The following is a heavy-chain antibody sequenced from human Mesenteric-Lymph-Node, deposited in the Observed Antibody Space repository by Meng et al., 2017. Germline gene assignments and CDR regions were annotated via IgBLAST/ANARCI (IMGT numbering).Heavy chain of an antibody. J-gene: IGHJ4*02. V-gene: IGHV3-23*04. CDR2: FTAGGIT. CDR1: GFTFSTSG. CDR3: AKILSDY. D-gene: IGHD2-15*01. Sequence: ELLLVESGGGLVPPGGSLRLSCAVSGFTFSTSGMSWVRQAPGKGLEWVSVFTAGGITYYADSVKGRFTVSRDNSKNMLYLQINTLRAEDTAVYYCAKILSDYWGQGTLVTVSS.